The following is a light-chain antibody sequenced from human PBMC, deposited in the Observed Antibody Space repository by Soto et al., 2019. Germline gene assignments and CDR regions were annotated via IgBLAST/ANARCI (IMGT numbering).Light chain of an antibody. CDR3: QQLQALST. J-gene: IGKJ1*01. V-gene: IGKV1-9*01. Sequence: DIHLTQSPSFLSASVGDRVTITXRASQGVSVYFAWYQQEPGKATKXXIYXASTLQSGVPLIFSGSGSGTDFTLTISSLQPEDAETYYCQQLQALSTFGPGTKVDIK. CDR1: QGVSVY. CDR2: XAS.